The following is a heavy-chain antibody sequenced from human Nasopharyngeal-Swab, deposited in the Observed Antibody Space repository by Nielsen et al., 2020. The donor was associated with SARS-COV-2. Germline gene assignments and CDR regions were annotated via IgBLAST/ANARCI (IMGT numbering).Heavy chain of an antibody. Sequence: GESLKISCAASGFGFSAHYMDWVRQAPGMGLEWVGRIRNKDKRYTTEYAASVKGRFTISRDDSKNSLYLQMNSLKTEDVAVYYCVRVGPYCGDDCYSRFFDYWGQGTLVTVSS. D-gene: IGHD2-21*02. CDR3: VRVGPYCGDDCYSRFFDY. J-gene: IGHJ4*02. V-gene: IGHV3-72*01. CDR2: IRNKDKRYTT. CDR1: GFGFSAHY.